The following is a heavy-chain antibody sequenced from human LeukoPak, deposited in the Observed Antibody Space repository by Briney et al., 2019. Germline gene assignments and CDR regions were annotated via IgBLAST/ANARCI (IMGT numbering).Heavy chain of an antibody. CDR2: IKPSGGDT. V-gene: IGHV1-46*01. J-gene: IGHJ3*02. CDR3: ARVRDGYNDAYDI. D-gene: IGHD5-24*01. CDR1: GYTFTDYN. Sequence: ASVKVSCKTSGYTFTDYNLHWGRHAPGQRLEWMGIIKPSGGDTSYAQTFQGRVFMTRDTSTSTVYMELSSLKADDTAVYYCARVRDGYNDAYDIWGQGTMVTVSS.